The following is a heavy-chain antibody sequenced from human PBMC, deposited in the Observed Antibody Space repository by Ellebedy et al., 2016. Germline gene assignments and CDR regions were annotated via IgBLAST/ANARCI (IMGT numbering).Heavy chain of an antibody. V-gene: IGHV3-9*01. CDR3: AKDEGSDILTCYQFDS. D-gene: IGHD3-9*01. CDR2: ITWNSANA. CDR1: GFTFDDYA. Sequence: GGSLRLXXAASGFTFDDYAMHWVRQAPGKGLEWVAGITWNSANAAYADSVKGRLTISRDNTKNSLYLQLDSLRPDDTAFYFCAKDEGSDILTCYQFDSWGQGTLVNVSS. J-gene: IGHJ4*02.